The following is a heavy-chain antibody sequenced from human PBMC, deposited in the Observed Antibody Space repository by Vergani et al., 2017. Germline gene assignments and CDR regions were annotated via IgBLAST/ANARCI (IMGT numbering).Heavy chain of an antibody. Sequence: QVQLVQSGAEVKKPGASVKVSCKASGYTFTGYFIHWVRQAPGQGLEWMGWINPNSVAANYAQKFQGRVTMTRDTSIITSYMELSSLIIADTSVYYWARDVGYLRLSNWFDPWGQGTLVTVSS. D-gene: IGHD5/OR15-5a*01. V-gene: IGHV1-2*02. CDR1: GYTFTGYF. CDR3: ARDVGYLRLSNWFDP. J-gene: IGHJ5*02. CDR2: INPNSVAA.